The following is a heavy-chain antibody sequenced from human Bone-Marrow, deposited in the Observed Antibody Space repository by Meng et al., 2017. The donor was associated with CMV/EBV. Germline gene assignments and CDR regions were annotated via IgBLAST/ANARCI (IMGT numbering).Heavy chain of an antibody. CDR1: GGSFSGYY. D-gene: IGHD1-26*01. CDR2: INHSGST. J-gene: IGHJ3*02. V-gene: IGHV4-34*01. Sequence: SETLSLTCAVYGGSFSGYYWSWIRQPPGKGLEWIGEINHSGSTNYNPSLKSRVTISVDTSKNQFSLKLSSVTAADTAVYYCARGGLVGATYDAFDIWGQRTMVTVSS. CDR3: ARGGLVGATYDAFDI.